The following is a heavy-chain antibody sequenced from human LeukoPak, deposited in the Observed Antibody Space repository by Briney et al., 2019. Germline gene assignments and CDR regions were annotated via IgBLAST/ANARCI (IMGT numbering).Heavy chain of an antibody. Sequence: GGSLRLSCAASGFTFSSYAMSWVRQAPGKGLEWVSAISGSGGSTYYADSVKGRFTISRDNSKNTLYLQMNSLRAEDTAVYYCAKIHGSHYYDILTGYRYAKSDTDDYWGQGTLVTVSS. D-gene: IGHD3-9*01. CDR2: ISGSGGST. V-gene: IGHV3-23*01. CDR3: AKIHGSHYYDILTGYRYAKSDTDDY. J-gene: IGHJ4*02. CDR1: GFTFSSYA.